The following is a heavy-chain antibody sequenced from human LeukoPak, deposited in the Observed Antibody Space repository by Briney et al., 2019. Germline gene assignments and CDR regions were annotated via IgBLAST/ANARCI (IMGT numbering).Heavy chain of an antibody. Sequence: SETLSLTCTVSGGSISSYYWSWIRQPPGKGLEWIGYIYYSGSTNYNPSLKSRVTISVDTSKNQFSLKLSSVTAADTAVYYCARHGAWYYDILTGYPHAFDIWGQGTMVTVSS. D-gene: IGHD3-9*01. CDR3: ARHGAWYYDILTGYPHAFDI. J-gene: IGHJ3*02. CDR1: GGSISSYY. CDR2: IYYSGST. V-gene: IGHV4-59*08.